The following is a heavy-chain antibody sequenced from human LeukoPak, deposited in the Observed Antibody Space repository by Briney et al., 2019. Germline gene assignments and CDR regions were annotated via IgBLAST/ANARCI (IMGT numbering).Heavy chain of an antibody. Sequence: HPGGSLRLSCAASGFTFGDYAMSWVRQAPGKGLEWVGFIRSKAYGGTTEYAASVKGRFTISRDDSKSIAYLQMNSLKTEDTAVYYCTRATPIVGYWFDPWGQGTLVTVSS. V-gene: IGHV3-49*04. D-gene: IGHD1-26*01. CDR1: GFTFGDYA. J-gene: IGHJ5*02. CDR2: IRSKAYGGTT. CDR3: TRATPIVGYWFDP.